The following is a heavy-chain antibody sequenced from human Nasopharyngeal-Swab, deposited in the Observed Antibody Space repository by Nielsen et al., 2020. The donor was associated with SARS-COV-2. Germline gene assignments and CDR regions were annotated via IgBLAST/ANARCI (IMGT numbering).Heavy chain of an antibody. V-gene: IGHV3-53*01. CDR3: ARRQPRQDYFDY. D-gene: IGHD6-13*01. Sequence: GESLKISCAASGFTVSSNYMGWVRQAPGKGLEWVSVIYSGGTTYYADSVKGRFTISRDNSKNTLYLQMNSLRAEDTAVYYCARRQPRQDYFDYWGQGTLVTVSS. CDR1: GFTVSSNY. J-gene: IGHJ4*02. CDR2: IYSGGTT.